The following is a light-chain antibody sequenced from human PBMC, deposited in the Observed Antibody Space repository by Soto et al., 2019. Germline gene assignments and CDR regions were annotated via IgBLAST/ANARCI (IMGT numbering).Light chain of an antibody. V-gene: IGKV1-16*02. CDR3: QQRSNWPPT. J-gene: IGKJ1*01. Sequence: DIQMTQSPSSLSASVGDTVTIACRASQDIKNYLAWFQQKPGQAPKSLIFAASSLQSGAPSKFIGSGSGTDFTLTISSLEPEEFAIYYCQQRSNWPPTFGQGTKV. CDR2: AAS. CDR1: QDIKNY.